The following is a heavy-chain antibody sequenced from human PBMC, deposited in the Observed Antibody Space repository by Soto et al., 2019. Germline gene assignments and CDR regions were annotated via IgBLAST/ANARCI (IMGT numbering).Heavy chain of an antibody. CDR3: ASLVAANRGDAFDI. CDR1: GYTFTSHA. D-gene: IGHD2-15*01. Sequence: ASVKVSCKASGYTFTSHAMHWVRQAPGQRLEWMGWINAGNGNTKYSQKFQGRVTITRDTSASTAYMELSSLRSEDTAVYYCASLVAANRGDAFDIWDQGTMVTVSS. V-gene: IGHV1-3*01. CDR2: INAGNGNT. J-gene: IGHJ3*02.